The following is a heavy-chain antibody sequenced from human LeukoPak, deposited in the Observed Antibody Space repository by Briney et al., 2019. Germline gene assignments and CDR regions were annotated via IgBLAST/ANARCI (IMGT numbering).Heavy chain of an antibody. CDR1: GGSFSGYY. Sequence: SETLSLTCAVYGGSFSGYYWSWIRQPPGKGLEWIGEINHSGSTNYNPSLKSRVTISVDTSKNQFSLKLSSVTAADTAVYYCARRRVAARPRGYYFDYWGQGTLVTVSS. CDR3: ARRRVAARPRGYYFDY. J-gene: IGHJ4*02. D-gene: IGHD6-6*01. V-gene: IGHV4-34*01. CDR2: INHSGST.